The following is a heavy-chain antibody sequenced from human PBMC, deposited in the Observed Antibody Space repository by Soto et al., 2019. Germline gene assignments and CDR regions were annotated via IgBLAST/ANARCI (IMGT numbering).Heavy chain of an antibody. Sequence: QVQLVESGGGVVQPGRSMRLSCAASGFTFSSYGMHWVRQAPGKGLEGVAVISYDGSNKYYADSVKGRFTISRDNSKNTLYLQMNSLRAEDTAVYYCAKDGQARDFWSGYWVDYWGQGTLVTVSS. J-gene: IGHJ4*02. V-gene: IGHV3-30*18. CDR2: ISYDGSNK. CDR3: AKDGQARDFWSGYWVDY. CDR1: GFTFSSYG. D-gene: IGHD3-3*01.